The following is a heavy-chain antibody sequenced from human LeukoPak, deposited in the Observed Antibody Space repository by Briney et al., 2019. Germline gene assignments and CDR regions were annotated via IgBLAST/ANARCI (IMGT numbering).Heavy chain of an antibody. D-gene: IGHD2-2*01. J-gene: IGHJ4*02. CDR2: ISGSGGST. CDR3: AKGISSTSCFDY. V-gene: IGHV3-23*01. Sequence: GGSLRLSCAASGVTFSSYAMSWVRQAPGKGLEWVSAISGSGGSTYYADSVKGRFTISRDNSKNTLYLQMNSLRAEDTAVYYCAKGISSTSCFDYWGQGTLVTVSS. CDR1: GVTFSSYA.